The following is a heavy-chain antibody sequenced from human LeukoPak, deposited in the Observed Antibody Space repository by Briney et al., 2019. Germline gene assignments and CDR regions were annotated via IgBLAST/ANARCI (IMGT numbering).Heavy chain of an antibody. V-gene: IGHV3-48*02. Sequence: PGGSLRLSCAASGFTFSANSMNWVRQAPGKGLEWVPFISSSSSAIYYADSVKGRFTISRDNAKNSLYLQMNSLRDEDTAVYYCAKDPGLDYWGQGTLVTVSS. CDR3: AKDPGLDY. CDR1: GFTFSANS. CDR2: ISSSSSAI. J-gene: IGHJ4*02.